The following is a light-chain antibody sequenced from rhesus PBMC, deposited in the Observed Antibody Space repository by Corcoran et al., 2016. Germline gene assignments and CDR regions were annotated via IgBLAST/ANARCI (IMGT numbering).Light chain of an antibody. CDR1: QGITND. V-gene: IGKV1-19*01. Sequence: DIQMTQSPSSLSASVGDRVTITCRASQGITNDLAWYQQKPGETPKPLINAASSLQSGVPSRFSGSGSGTDYTLPISRLRPEGFATYYCQQYHNLPWTFGQGTKVEVK. J-gene: IGKJ1*01. CDR2: AAS. CDR3: QQYHNLPWT.